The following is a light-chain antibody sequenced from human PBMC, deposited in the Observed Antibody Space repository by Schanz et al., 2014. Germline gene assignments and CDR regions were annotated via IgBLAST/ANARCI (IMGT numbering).Light chain of an antibody. Sequence: QSALTQPASVSGSPGQSITISCTGTSSDVGSYYLVSWYQQHPVKAPKLIIFEGSKRASGVSNRFSGSRSGNTASLTISGLQAEDEADYYCSSNGGVNIYVFGTGTKLTVL. CDR1: SSDVGSYYL. CDR2: EGS. J-gene: IGLJ1*01. V-gene: IGLV2-23*01. CDR3: SSNGGVNIYV.